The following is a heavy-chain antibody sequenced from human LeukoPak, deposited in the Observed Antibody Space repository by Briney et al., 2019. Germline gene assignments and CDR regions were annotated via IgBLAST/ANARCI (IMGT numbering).Heavy chain of an antibody. Sequence: GGSLRLSRAPSGFTFSSYSMNWVRQAPGKGLEWVSSISSSSSYIYYADSVKGRFTISRDNAKNSLYLQVNSLRAEDTAVYYCARCSSWYTHHYDYWGQGTLVTVSS. CDR1: GFTFSSYS. D-gene: IGHD6-13*01. CDR3: ARCSSWYTHHYDY. CDR2: ISSSSSYI. J-gene: IGHJ4*02. V-gene: IGHV3-21*01.